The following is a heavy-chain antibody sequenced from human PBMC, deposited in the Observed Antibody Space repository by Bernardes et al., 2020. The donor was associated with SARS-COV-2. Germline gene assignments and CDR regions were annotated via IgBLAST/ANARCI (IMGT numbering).Heavy chain of an antibody. D-gene: IGHD6-19*01. V-gene: IGHV3-64D*06. CDR2: ISSDGDNT. CDR1: GFTFRSYA. Sequence: GGTLRLLCSSCGFTFRSYALHWVRQAPGKGLEYVSAISSDGDNTYYADSVKGRFIISRDNSKNMLHLQMSSLRLEDTAMYYCVKGSVAVAGVDYWGQGTLVTVST. CDR3: VKGSVAVAGVDY. J-gene: IGHJ4*02.